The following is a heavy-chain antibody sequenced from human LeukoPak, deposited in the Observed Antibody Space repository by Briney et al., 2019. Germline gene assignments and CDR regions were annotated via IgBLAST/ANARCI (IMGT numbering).Heavy chain of an antibody. V-gene: IGHV3-7*05. CDR3: VRGRLTTDY. Sequence: GGSLRLSCAASGFTFSDYWMTWVRQSPGKGLEWVANIKQDGSEKNYVDSVKGRFTISRDNAKSSLYLQMNSLRAEDTAVYYCVRGRLTTDYWGQGTLVTVSS. CDR2: IKQDGSEK. D-gene: IGHD1-1*01. J-gene: IGHJ4*02. CDR1: GFTFSDYW.